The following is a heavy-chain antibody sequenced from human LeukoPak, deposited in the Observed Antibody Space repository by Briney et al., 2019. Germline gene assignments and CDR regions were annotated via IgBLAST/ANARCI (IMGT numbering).Heavy chain of an antibody. CDR1: GGTFSSYA. CDR2: IIPIFGTA. J-gene: IGHJ6*04. V-gene: IGHV1-69*13. CDR3: ARGYCSSTSCSRANYGMDV. D-gene: IGHD2-2*01. Sequence: SVKVSCKASGGTFSSYAISWVRQAPGHGLEWMGGIIPIFGTANYAQKFQGRVTITADESTSTAYMELSSLRSEDTAVYYCARGYCSSTSCSRANYGMDVWGKGTTVTVSS.